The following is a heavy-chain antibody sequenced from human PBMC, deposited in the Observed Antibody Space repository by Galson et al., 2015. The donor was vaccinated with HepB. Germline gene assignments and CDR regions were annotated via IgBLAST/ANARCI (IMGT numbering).Heavy chain of an antibody. CDR1: GFTFRSYA. J-gene: IGHJ3*02. CDR2: ISSSSSTI. V-gene: IGHV3-48*02. Sequence: SLRLSCAASGFTFRSYAMNWVRQAPGKGLEWVSYISSSSSTIYYADSVKGRFTISRDNAKNSLYLQMNSLRDEDTAVYYCARVRDYIAAYAFDIWGQGTMVTVSS. D-gene: IGHD6-25*01. CDR3: ARVRDYIAAYAFDI.